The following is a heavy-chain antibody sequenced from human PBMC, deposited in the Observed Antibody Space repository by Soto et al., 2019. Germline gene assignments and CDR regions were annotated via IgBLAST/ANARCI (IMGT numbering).Heavy chain of an antibody. CDR1: GDSIRSDKW. CDR3: ARGERQQHRDY. V-gene: IGHV4-4*02. J-gene: IGHJ4*02. CDR2: VHHSGNS. Sequence: SETLSLTCAVSGDSIRSDKWWSWVRQPPGKGLEWIGEVHHSGNSNYNPSLKSRVIISVDKPKNQFSLNLSSVTDADTAVYYCARGERQQHRDYWGQGTLVTGSS. D-gene: IGHD1-1*01.